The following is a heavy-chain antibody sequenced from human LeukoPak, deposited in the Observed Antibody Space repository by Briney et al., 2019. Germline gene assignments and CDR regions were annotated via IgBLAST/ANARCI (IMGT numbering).Heavy chain of an antibody. Sequence: SPKVSCKASGFTFSSPIIHWGRQARRQRLEWIGWIFVGSGNTKYAQEFQEGVTFTRDMSTRTTYMELSSLRSEDTAIYYCAGELREGNEWFGPWGEGRLVTVSS. D-gene: IGHD3-10*01. CDR1: GFTFSSPI. J-gene: IGHJ5*02. V-gene: IGHV1-58*02. CDR3: AGELREGNEWFGP. CDR2: IFVGSGNT.